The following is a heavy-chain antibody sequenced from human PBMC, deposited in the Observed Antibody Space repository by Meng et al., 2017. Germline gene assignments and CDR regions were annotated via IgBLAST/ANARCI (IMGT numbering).Heavy chain of an antibody. CDR3: ARDPYYYDSSGRGNYFDY. J-gene: IGHJ4*02. V-gene: IGHV3-30*01. CDR1: GFTFSSYA. CDR2: ISYDGSNK. D-gene: IGHD3-22*01. Sequence: GESLKISCAASGFTFSSYAMHWVRQAPGKVLEWVAVISYDGSNKYYADSVKGRFTISRDNSKNTLYLQMNSLRAEDTAVYYCARDPYYYDSSGRGNYFDYWGQGTLVTVSS.